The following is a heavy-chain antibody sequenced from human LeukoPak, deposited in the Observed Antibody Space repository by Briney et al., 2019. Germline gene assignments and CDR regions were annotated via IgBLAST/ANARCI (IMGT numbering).Heavy chain of an antibody. V-gene: IGHV1-69*05. CDR2: IIPIFGTA. D-gene: IGHD4-11*01. CDR3: ARGSHDYSNYNYYYYYMDV. CDR1: GGTFISYA. Sequence: ASVKVSCKASGGTFISYAISWVRQAPGQGLEWMGGIIPIFGTANYAQKFQGRVTITTDESTSTAYMELSSLRSEDTAVYYCARGSHDYSNYNYYYYYMDVWGKGTTVTVSS. J-gene: IGHJ6*03.